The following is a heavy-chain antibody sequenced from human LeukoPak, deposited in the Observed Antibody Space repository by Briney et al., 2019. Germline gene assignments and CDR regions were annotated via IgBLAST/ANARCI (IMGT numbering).Heavy chain of an antibody. CDR3: ARLLRVGYCSTTTCNWFDP. V-gene: IGHV3-21*04. Sequence: GGSLRLSCAASGFTFSSYSMNWVRQAPGKGLKWVSSISSSSSYIYYADSVKGRFTISRDNAKNSLYLQMNSLRDEDTAVYYCARLLRVGYCSTTTCNWFDPWGQGTLVTVSS. CDR2: ISSSSSYI. CDR1: GFTFSSYS. J-gene: IGHJ5*02. D-gene: IGHD2-2*03.